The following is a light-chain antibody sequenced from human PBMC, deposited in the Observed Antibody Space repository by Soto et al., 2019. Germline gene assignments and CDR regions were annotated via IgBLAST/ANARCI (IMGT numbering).Light chain of an antibody. V-gene: IGKV1-8*01. CDR3: QQSNSFPLT. J-gene: IGKJ4*01. CDR2: AAS. Sequence: IRLTPSPASFSASTGDRVTLPCRASQGISSYLAWYQQKPGKAPKLLIYAASTLQSGVPSRCSGSGSGTDFTLTISCLQSEDFATYYCQQSNSFPLTFGGGTKVDIK. CDR1: QGISSY.